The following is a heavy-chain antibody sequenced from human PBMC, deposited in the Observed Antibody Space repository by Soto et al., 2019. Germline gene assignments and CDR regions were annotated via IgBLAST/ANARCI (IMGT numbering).Heavy chain of an antibody. CDR2: IWYDGSNK. CDR3: ARDHRPSTYPTYYFDY. V-gene: IGHV3-33*01. J-gene: IGHJ4*02. D-gene: IGHD2-2*01. Sequence: LLGGSLRLSCAASGFTFSSYGMHWVRQAPGKGLEWVAVIWYDGSNKYYADSVKGRFTISRDNSKNTLYLQMNSLRAEDTAVYYCARDHRPSTYPTYYFDYWGQGTLVTVSS. CDR1: GFTFSSYG.